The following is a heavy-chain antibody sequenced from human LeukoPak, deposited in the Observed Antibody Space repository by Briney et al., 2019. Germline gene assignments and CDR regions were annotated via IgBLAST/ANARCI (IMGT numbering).Heavy chain of an antibody. J-gene: IGHJ4*02. V-gene: IGHV3-30*02. CDR3: AKLVIRGYSGYDYNAFDY. CDR2: IRYDGSNK. Sequence: GGSLRLSCAASGFTFSSYGMHWVRQAPGEGLEWVAFIRYDGSNKYYADSVKGRFTISRDNSKNTLYLQMNSLRAEDTAVYYCAKLVIRGYSGYDYNAFDYWGQGTLVTVSS. CDR1: GFTFSSYG. D-gene: IGHD5-12*01.